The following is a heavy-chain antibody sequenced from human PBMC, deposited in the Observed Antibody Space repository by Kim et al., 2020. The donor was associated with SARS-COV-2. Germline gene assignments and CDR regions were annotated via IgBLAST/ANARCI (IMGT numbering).Heavy chain of an antibody. CDR2: INTDTGDT. Sequence: ASVKVSCKASGYTFTAYYMHWVRQAPGQGLEWVGWINTDTGDTKYAQKFQGRVTMTRHPSIRTAYMDLNGLESGDTAVYYCARAFDYWGRGALVTVSS. V-gene: IGHV1-2*02. J-gene: IGHJ4*02. CDR1: GYTFTAYY. CDR3: ARAFDY.